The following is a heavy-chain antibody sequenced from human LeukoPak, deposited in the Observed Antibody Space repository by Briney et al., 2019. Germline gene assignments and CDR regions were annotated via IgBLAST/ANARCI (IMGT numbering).Heavy chain of an antibody. J-gene: IGHJ6*04. Sequence: GGSLRLSCAASGFTFSSYGRNWVRQAPGKGLEWVSYISSSGSTIYYADSVKGRFTISRDNAKSSLYLQMNSLRAEDTAVYYCAELGITMIGGVWGKGTTVTISS. V-gene: IGHV3-48*03. CDR2: ISSSGSTI. CDR1: GFTFSSYG. CDR3: AELGITMIGGV. D-gene: IGHD3-10*02.